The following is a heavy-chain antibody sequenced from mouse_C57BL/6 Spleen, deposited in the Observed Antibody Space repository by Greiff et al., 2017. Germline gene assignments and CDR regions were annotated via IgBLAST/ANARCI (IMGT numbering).Heavy chain of an antibody. CDR1: GFTFSDYY. Sequence: DVHLVESEGGLVQPGSSMKLSCTASGFTFSDYYMAWVRQVPEKGLEWVANINYDGSSTYYLDSLKSRFIISRDNAKNILYLQMSSLKSEDTATYYCARDRHYGSSYGMDYWGQGTSVTVSS. V-gene: IGHV5-16*01. J-gene: IGHJ4*01. D-gene: IGHD1-1*01. CDR3: ARDRHYGSSYGMDY. CDR2: INYDGSST.